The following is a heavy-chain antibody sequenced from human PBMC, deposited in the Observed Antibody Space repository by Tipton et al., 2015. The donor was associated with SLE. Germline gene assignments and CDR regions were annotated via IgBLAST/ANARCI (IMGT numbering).Heavy chain of an antibody. D-gene: IGHD1-26*01. CDR1: GDSITGYY. J-gene: IGHJ5*02. CDR3: AKDGVGANWFDP. Sequence: TLSLTCSVSGDSITGYYWSWFRQSPGKGLEWIGYISSNGVTNYNPSLKSRVTMSIDTSKNQFSLTLTSVTAAETAFYYCAKDGVGANWFDPWGQGILVTVSS. CDR2: ISSNGVT. V-gene: IGHV4-4*08.